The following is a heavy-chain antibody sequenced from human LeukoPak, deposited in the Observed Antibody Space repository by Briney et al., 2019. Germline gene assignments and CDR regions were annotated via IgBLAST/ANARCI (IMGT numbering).Heavy chain of an antibody. V-gene: IGHV1-8*02. D-gene: IGHD3-10*01. CDR3: ARGGWVNDDSGELFGMDV. Sequence: ASVKLSCKASGYTFSSYDINWVRQATGQGLEWMGRMNPNSGNTNYAQKFQGRVTMTRSTSTSTAYLELSSLRSDDTAVYYCARGGWVNDDSGELFGMDVWGQGTTVTVSS. J-gene: IGHJ6*02. CDR1: GYTFSSYD. CDR2: MNPNSGNT.